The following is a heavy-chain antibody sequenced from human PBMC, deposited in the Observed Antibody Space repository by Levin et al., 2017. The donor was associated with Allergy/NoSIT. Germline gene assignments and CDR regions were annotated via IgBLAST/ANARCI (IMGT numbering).Heavy chain of an antibody. CDR3: ARVKRYSRGWFDP. D-gene: IGHD3-9*01. J-gene: IGHJ5*02. V-gene: IGHV1-8*01. Sequence: ASVKVSCKASGYTFTSYDINWVRQATGQGLEWMGWMNPNSGNTGYAQKFQGRVTMTRNTSISTAYMELSSLRSEDTAVYYCARVKRYSRGWFDPWGQGTLVTVSS. CDR2: MNPNSGNT. CDR1: GYTFTSYD.